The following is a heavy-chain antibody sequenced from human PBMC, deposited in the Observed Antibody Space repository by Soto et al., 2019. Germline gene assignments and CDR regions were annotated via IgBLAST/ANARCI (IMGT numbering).Heavy chain of an antibody. CDR1: GFTFSNAW. CDR3: TTETYYYDSSGYFQQVDFDY. J-gene: IGHJ4*02. V-gene: IGHV3-15*07. CDR2: IKSKTDGGTT. D-gene: IGHD3-22*01. Sequence: GGSLRLSCAASGFTFSNAWMNWVRQAPGKGLEWVGRIKSKTDGGTTDYAAPVKGRFTISRDDSKNTLYLQMNSLKTEDTAVYYCTTETYYYDSSGYFQQVDFDYWGQGTLVTVSS.